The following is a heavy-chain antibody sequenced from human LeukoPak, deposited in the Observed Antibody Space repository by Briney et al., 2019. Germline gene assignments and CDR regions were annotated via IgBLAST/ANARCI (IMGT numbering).Heavy chain of an antibody. D-gene: IGHD4-17*01. CDR1: GGSISSYY. CDR2: INHSGST. V-gene: IGHV4-34*01. Sequence: PSETLSLTCTVSGGSISSYYWSWIRQPPGKGLEWIGEINHSGSTNYNPSLKSRVTISVDTSKNQFSLKLSSVTAADTAVYYCAGGTYLATVVTPRYYYFDYWGQGTLVTVSS. CDR3: AGGTYLATVVTPRYYYFDY. J-gene: IGHJ4*02.